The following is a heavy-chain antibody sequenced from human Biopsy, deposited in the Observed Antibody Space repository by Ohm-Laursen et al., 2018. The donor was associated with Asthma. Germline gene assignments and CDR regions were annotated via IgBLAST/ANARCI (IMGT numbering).Heavy chain of an antibody. V-gene: IGHV3-30*18. J-gene: IGHJ6*02. D-gene: IGHD1-20*01. CDR2: ISFDGSNK. CDR1: GFTFSSNG. CDR3: AKGRYKWNDGYYGLDV. Sequence: SLRLSCAAFGFTFSSNGMHWVRQAPGKGLEWVAVISFDGSNKDFADSVKGRFTISRDNSKNTLYLQMNSLRGEDTAVYYCAKGRYKWNDGYYGLDVWGQGTTVTVSS.